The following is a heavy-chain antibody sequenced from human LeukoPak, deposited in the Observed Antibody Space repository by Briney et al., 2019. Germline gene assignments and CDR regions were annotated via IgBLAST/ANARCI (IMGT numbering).Heavy chain of an antibody. CDR1: GFTFSSYA. CDR2: ISGSGGST. CDR3: AKGGLDYYDSSGYYYLGYYFDY. D-gene: IGHD3-22*01. Sequence: GGSLRLSCAASGFTFSSYAMSWVRQAPGKGLEWVSAISGSGGSTYYADSVKGRFTIFRDNSKNTLYLQMNSLRAEDTAVYYCAKGGLDYYDSSGYYYLGYYFDYWGQGTLVTVSS. J-gene: IGHJ4*02. V-gene: IGHV3-23*01.